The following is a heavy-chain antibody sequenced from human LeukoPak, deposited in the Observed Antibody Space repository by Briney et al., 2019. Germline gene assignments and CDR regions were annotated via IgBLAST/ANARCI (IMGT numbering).Heavy chain of an antibody. CDR3: AREADAFDI. V-gene: IGHV3-23*01. Sequence: HPGGSLRLSCAASGFTFNNYAMSWVRQAPGKGLDWVSVISGSGGSIYYAESVKGRFTISRDNSKNTLYLQMNSLRAEDTAVYYCAREADAFDIWGQGTMVTVSS. CDR1: GFTFNNYA. CDR2: ISGSGGSI. J-gene: IGHJ3*02.